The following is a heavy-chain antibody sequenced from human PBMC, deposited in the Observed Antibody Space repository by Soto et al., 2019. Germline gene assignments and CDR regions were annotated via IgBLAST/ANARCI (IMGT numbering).Heavy chain of an antibody. V-gene: IGHV4-59*01. CDR3: ARVMITFGEDLPNYGMDV. CDR1: GGSISSYD. CDR2: IYYSGST. J-gene: IGHJ6*02. D-gene: IGHD3-16*01. Sequence: SETLCLTWTVSGGSISSYDGSWIRQPPGKGLEWIGYIYYSGSTNYNPSLKSRVTISVDTSKNQFSLKLSSVTAADTAVYYCARVMITFGEDLPNYGMDVWGQGTTVTAP.